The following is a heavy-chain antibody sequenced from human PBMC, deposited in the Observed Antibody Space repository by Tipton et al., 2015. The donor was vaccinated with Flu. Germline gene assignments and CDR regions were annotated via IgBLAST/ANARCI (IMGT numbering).Heavy chain of an antibody. CDR1: GFTFSSHW. CDR3: VRDETSVKWGP. Sequence: SLRLSCAVSGFTFSSHWMSWIRQAPGKGLEWVANINPDGSEKNYVDSVKGRFTISRDNVKNSLYLQMNNLRAEDTAVYFCVRDETSVKWGPWGQGTLVTVSS. J-gene: IGHJ5*02. D-gene: IGHD4-11*01. V-gene: IGHV3-7*01. CDR2: INPDGSEK.